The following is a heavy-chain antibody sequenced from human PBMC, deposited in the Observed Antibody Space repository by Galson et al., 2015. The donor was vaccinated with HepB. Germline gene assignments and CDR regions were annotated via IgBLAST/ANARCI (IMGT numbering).Heavy chain of an antibody. V-gene: IGHV1-8*01. D-gene: IGHD3-3*01. Sequence: SVKVSCKASGYTFTSYDINWVRQATGQGLEWMGWMNPNSGNTGYAQKFQGRVTMTRNTSISTAYMELSSLRSEDTAVYYCARGSITIFGVVITGYYYYGMDVWGQGTTVTVSS. CDR3: ARGSITIFGVVITGYYYYGMDV. J-gene: IGHJ6*02. CDR2: MNPNSGNT. CDR1: GYTFTSYD.